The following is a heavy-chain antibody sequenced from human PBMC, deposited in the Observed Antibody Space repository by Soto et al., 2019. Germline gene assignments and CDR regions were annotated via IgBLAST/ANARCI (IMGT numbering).Heavy chain of an antibody. CDR3: AKAHPLVEGPATFDS. CDR2: IYYSGST. V-gene: IGHV4-30-4*01. J-gene: IGHJ4*02. CDR1: GGSISSGYYY. D-gene: IGHD2-2*01. Sequence: PSETLSLTCTVSGGSISSGYYYWSWIRQPPGKGLEWIGYIYYSGSTYYNPSLKSRVTISVDTSKNQFSLKLSSVTAAYTALYYCAKAHPLVEGPATFDSWAQGTLVTVPS.